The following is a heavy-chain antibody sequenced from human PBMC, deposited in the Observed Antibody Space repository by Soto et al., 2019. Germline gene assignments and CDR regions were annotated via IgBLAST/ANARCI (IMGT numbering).Heavy chain of an antibody. CDR2: ISWDGGST. V-gene: IGHV3-43*01. D-gene: IGHD2-8*01. CDR1: GFTFDDYT. Sequence: GGSLRLSCAASGFTFDDYTMHWVRQAPGKGLEWVSLISWDGGSTYYADSVKGRFTISRDNSKNSLYLQMNSLRTEDTALYYCAKDIGGEHCTNGVCHKGSVFDYWGQGTLVTVSS. J-gene: IGHJ4*02. CDR3: AKDIGGEHCTNGVCHKGSVFDY.